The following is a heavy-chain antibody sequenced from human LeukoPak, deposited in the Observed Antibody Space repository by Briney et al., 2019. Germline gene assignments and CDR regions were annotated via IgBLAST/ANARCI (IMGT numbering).Heavy chain of an antibody. V-gene: IGHV3-48*03. Sequence: GGSLRLSCAASGFTFSSCAMRWVRQAPGKGLEWVSFIGSSGSPIYYADSVKGRFTIPRDNAKNALYLQMSSLRVEDTAVYYCARGPAGDPFDHWGQGTLVTVSS. J-gene: IGHJ4*02. CDR3: ARGPAGDPFDH. CDR2: IGSSGSPI. CDR1: GFTFSSCA. D-gene: IGHD3-16*01.